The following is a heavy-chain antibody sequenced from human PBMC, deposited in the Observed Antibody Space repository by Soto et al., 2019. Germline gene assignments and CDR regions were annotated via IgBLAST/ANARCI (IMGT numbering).Heavy chain of an antibody. Sequence: GGSLRLSCAASGFTFRSYAMSWVRQAPGKGLEWVSGISGSGISTHYADSVKGRFTISRDNSKNTLYLQMNSLRAEDTAVYYCARDGYCSGGSCYSVPVFDYWGQGTLVTVSS. CDR3: ARDGYCSGGSCYSVPVFDY. V-gene: IGHV3-23*01. J-gene: IGHJ4*02. CDR1: GFTFRSYA. D-gene: IGHD2-15*01. CDR2: ISGSGIST.